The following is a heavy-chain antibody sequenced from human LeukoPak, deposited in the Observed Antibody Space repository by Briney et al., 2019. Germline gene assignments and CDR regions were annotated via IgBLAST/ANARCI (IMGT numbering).Heavy chain of an antibody. D-gene: IGHD6-13*01. J-gene: IGHJ4*02. V-gene: IGHV4-39*07. Sequence: EPSETLSLTCTVSGGSISSSSYYWGWIRQPPGKGLEWIGSIYYSGSTYYNPSLKSRVTISVDTSKKQFSLKLSSVTAADTAVYYCARAPVRVAAVGKYFDYWGQGTLVTVSS. CDR3: ARAPVRVAAVGKYFDY. CDR1: GGSISSSSYY. CDR2: IYYSGST.